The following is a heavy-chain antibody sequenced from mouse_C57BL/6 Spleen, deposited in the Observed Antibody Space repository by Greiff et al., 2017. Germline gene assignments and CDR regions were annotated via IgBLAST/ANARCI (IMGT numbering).Heavy chain of an antibody. J-gene: IGHJ4*01. Sequence: QVQLQQPGAELVMPGASVKLSCKASGYTFTSYWMHWVKQRPGQGLEWIGYINPSSGYTKYNQKFKDKATLTADKSSSTAYMQLSSLTYEDSAVYYCARGASYGSSYRAMDYWGQGTSVTVSS. CDR1: GYTFTSYW. CDR2: INPSSGYT. D-gene: IGHD1-1*01. V-gene: IGHV1-7*01. CDR3: ARGASYGSSYRAMDY.